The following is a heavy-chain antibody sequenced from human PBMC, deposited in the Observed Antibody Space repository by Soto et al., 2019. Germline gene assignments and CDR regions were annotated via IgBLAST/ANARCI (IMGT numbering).Heavy chain of an antibody. CDR2: ISYDGSNK. V-gene: IGHV3-30*18. J-gene: IGHJ4*02. D-gene: IGHD3-22*01. Sequence: QVHLVESGGGVVQPGRSLRLSCAASGFTFSSYGMHWVRQAPGKGLEWVAVISYDGSNKYYADSVKGRFTISRDNSKNTLYLQMNSLRAEDTAVYYCAKDLFKTYYYDSSGYYVWGQGTLVTVSS. CDR3: AKDLFKTYYYDSSGYYV. CDR1: GFTFSSYG.